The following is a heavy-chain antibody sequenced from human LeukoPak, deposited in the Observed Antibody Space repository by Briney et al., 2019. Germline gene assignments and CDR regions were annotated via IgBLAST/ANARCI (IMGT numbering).Heavy chain of an antibody. CDR2: ITPIFGTT. J-gene: IGHJ4*02. D-gene: IGHD5-12*01. V-gene: IGHV1-69*05. Sequence: GASVKVSCKASGGTFSSYAVTWVRQAPGQGLEWMGGITPIFGTTNYAQKFQGRVTITTDESTSTAYMELSSLRSEDTAVYYCAMGIVAIYNDYWGQGTLVTVSS. CDR3: AMGIVAIYNDY. CDR1: GGTFSSYA.